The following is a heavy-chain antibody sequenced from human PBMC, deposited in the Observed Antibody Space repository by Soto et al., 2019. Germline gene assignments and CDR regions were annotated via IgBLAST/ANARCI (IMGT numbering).Heavy chain of an antibody. J-gene: IGHJ4*02. D-gene: IGHD3-22*01. CDR1: GGSFSGYY. CDR2: INHSGST. CDR3: ASIKYYDSSGSTHYFDY. V-gene: IGHV4-34*01. Sequence: SETLSLTCAVYGGSFSGYYWSWIRQPPGKGLEWIGEINHSGSTNYNPSLKSRVTMSVDTSKNQFSLKLSSVTAADTAVYYCASIKYYDSSGSTHYFDYWGQGTLVTVPQ.